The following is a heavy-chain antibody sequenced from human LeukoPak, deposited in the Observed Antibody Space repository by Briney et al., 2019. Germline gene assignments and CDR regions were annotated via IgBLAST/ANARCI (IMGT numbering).Heavy chain of an antibody. V-gene: IGHV4-39*01. Sequence: SETLSLTCTVSGGSISSSSNYWGWIRQPPGKGLEWIGSIYYSGSTYYNPSLKSRVTISVDTSKNQFSLKLSSVTAADTAVYYCARPDDYGVNWFDPWGQGTLVTVSS. D-gene: IGHD4-17*01. CDR1: GGSISSSSNY. CDR3: ARPDDYGVNWFDP. J-gene: IGHJ5*02. CDR2: IYYSGST.